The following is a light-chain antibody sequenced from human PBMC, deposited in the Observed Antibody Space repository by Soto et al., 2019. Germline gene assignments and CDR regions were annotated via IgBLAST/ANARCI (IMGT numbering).Light chain of an antibody. CDR3: TAWDDSLSGPL. V-gene: IGLV1-47*02. J-gene: IGLJ2*01. CDR2: INN. CDR1: TSNIGSNS. Sequence: QAVVTQPPSASGTPGQRVTISCSGGTSNIGSNSVYWYQQLPGRAPKLLIYINNERPSGVPDRFSGSKSGTSGSLAISGLRPEDEADYYCTAWDDSLSGPLFGAGTQLTVL.